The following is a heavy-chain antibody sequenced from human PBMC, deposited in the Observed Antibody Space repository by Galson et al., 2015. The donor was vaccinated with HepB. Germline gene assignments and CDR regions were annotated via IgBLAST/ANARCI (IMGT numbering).Heavy chain of an antibody. CDR1: GFTFSRYA. D-gene: IGHD2-15*01. V-gene: IGHV3-23*01. CDR2: ISGSGGST. Sequence: SLRLSCAASGFTFSRYAMSWVRQAPGKGLEWVSAISGSGGSTYYADSVKGRFTISRDNSKNTLYLQMNSLRAEDTAVYYCAKDAEDIVVVVAATGGDFDYSAQRPLVIVYS. CDR3: AKDAEDIVVVVAATGGDFDY. J-gene: IGHJ4*02.